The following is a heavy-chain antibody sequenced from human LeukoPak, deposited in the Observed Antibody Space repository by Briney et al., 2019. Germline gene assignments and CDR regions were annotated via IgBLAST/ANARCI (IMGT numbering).Heavy chain of an antibody. V-gene: IGHV4-61*01. CDR2: IYYSGST. CDR1: GGSVSSGSYY. CDR3: ARGSYYDY. D-gene: IGHD1-26*01. Sequence: SETLSLTCTVSGGSVSSGSYYWSWIQQPPGKGLEWIGYIYYSGSTNYNPSLKSRVTISVDTSKNQFSPKLSSVTAADTAVYYCARGSYYDYWGQRTLVTVSS. J-gene: IGHJ4*02.